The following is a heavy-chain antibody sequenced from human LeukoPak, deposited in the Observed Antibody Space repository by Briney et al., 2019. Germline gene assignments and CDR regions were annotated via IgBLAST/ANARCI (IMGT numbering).Heavy chain of an antibody. J-gene: IGHJ4*02. CDR2: ISGSSTNI. V-gene: IGHV3-48*01. CDR1: GFTFSSYS. Sequence: QAGGSLRLSCAASGFTFSSYSMNWVRQAPGKGLEWVSYISGSSTNIYYADSVKGRFTISRDNAKNSLYLQMNSLRAEDTAVYYCARTDGDDYWGQGTLVTVSS. CDR3: ARTDGDDY. D-gene: IGHD4-17*01.